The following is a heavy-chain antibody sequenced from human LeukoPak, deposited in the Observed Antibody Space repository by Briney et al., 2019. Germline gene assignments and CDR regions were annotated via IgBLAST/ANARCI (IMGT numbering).Heavy chain of an antibody. Sequence: PGGSLRLSCAASGFTVSSNYMSWVRQAPGKGLEWVSVIYSGGSTYYADSVKGRFTISRDNSKNTLYLQMNSLRAEDTAVHYCARDYYGDNGYYFDYWGQGTLVTVSS. CDR3: ARDYYGDNGYYFDY. V-gene: IGHV3-53*01. D-gene: IGHD4-17*01. CDR2: IYSGGST. J-gene: IGHJ4*02. CDR1: GFTVSSNY.